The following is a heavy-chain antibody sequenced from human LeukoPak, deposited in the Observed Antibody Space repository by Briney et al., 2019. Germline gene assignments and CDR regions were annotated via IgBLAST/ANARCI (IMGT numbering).Heavy chain of an antibody. V-gene: IGHV1-18*01. CDR2: ISAYNDDT. D-gene: IGHD3-10*01. J-gene: IGHJ4*02. CDR1: GYTFGSYG. CDR3: ARDVRSPMVRGVVFDY. Sequence: ASVKVSCKASGYTFGSYGISWVRQAPGQGLGRMGWISAYNDDTNYVQKFQDRVTMTTDTSTSTAYMELGSLRSDDTAVYYCARDVRSPMVRGVVFDYWGQGTLVAVSS.